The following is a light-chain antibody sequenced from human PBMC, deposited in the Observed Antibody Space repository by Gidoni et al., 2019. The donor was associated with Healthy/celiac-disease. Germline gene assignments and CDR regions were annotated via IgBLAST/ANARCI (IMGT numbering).Light chain of an antibody. CDR3: QKYNSALGT. Sequence: DIQMTQSPSSLSASVGDRVTITCRASQGISNYLAWYQQKPGKVPKLLIYAASTLQSGVPSRFSGSGSGTDFTLTISSLQPEDVATYYCQKYNSALGTFXQXTKVXIK. CDR1: QGISNY. V-gene: IGKV1-27*01. CDR2: AAS. J-gene: IGKJ1*01.